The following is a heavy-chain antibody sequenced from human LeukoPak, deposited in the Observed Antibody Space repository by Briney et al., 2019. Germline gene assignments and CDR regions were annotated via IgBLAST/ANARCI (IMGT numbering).Heavy chain of an antibody. J-gene: IGHJ5*02. Sequence: SETLSLTCTLSGGSMSGYYWSWIRQPPGKGLEWLGHIFYTGSTNYSPSLESRVSISIDTSKSQFSLKLSSVTAADTAVYYCASFYSGGWYGWFDPWGQGTLVIVSS. CDR3: ASFYSGGWYGWFDP. D-gene: IGHD2-15*01. CDR2: IFYTGST. V-gene: IGHV4-59*01. CDR1: GGSMSGYY.